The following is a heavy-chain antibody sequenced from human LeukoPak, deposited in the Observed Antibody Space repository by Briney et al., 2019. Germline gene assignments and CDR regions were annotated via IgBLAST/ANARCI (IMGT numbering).Heavy chain of an antibody. CDR2: IYSGGST. D-gene: IGHD6-19*01. CDR1: GFTVSSNY. CDR3: ARDISSGWLTFDY. Sequence: GGSLRLSRAASGFTVSSNYMSWVRQAPGKGLEWVSVIYSGGSTYYADSVKGRFTISRDNSKNTLYLQMNSLRAEDTAVYYCARDISSGWLTFDYWGQGTLVTVSS. J-gene: IGHJ4*02. V-gene: IGHV3-66*01.